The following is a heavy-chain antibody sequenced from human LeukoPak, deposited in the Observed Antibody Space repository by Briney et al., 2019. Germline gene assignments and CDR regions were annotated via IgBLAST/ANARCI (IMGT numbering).Heavy chain of an antibody. CDR1: GYTFTSYD. D-gene: IGHD2-2*02. V-gene: IGHV1-8*01. Sequence: ASVKVSCKASGYTFTSYDINWVRQATGQGLEWMGWMNPNSGNTGYAQKFQGRVTITRNTSISTAYMELSSLRSEDTAVYYCAREYCSSTSCYTGPQAGRGTFDIWGQGTMVTVSS. CDR3: AREYCSSTSCYTGPQAGRGTFDI. J-gene: IGHJ3*02. CDR2: MNPNSGNT.